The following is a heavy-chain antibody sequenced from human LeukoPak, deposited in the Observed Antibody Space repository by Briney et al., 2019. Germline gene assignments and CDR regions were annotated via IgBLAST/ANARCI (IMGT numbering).Heavy chain of an antibody. CDR3: ARAGEWELRGGYYFDY. D-gene: IGHD1-26*01. V-gene: IGHV3-21*01. CDR2: ISSSSSYI. CDR1: GFTFSSYS. Sequence: GGSLRLSCAASGFTFSSYSMNWVRQAPGKGLEWVSSISSSSSYIYYADSVKGRFTISRDNAKNSLYLQMNSLRAEDTAVYYCARAGEWELRGGYYFDYWGQGALVTVSS. J-gene: IGHJ4*02.